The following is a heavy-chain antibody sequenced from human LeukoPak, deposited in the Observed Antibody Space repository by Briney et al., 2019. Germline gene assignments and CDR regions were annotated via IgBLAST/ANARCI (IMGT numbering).Heavy chain of an antibody. V-gene: IGHV4-59*08. CDR3: AGHHPRNTVDF. D-gene: IGHD2/OR15-2a*01. CDR1: GGSISSYY. J-gene: IGHJ4*02. Sequence: SETLSLTCTVSGGSISSYYWSWIRQPPGKGLEWIAYISDIGSINYNPSLKSRVTISLETSKNQFSLKLSSVTAADTAVYYCAGHHPRNTVDFWGQGTLATVSS. CDR2: ISDIGSI.